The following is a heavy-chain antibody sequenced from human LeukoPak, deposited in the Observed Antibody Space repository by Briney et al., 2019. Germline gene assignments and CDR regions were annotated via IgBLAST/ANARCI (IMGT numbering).Heavy chain of an antibody. CDR3: AKDRLRYCSGGNCYSPVDY. CDR1: GFTFSSYA. D-gene: IGHD2-15*01. CDR2: ISGSAGST. V-gene: IGHV3-23*01. J-gene: IGHJ4*02. Sequence: GSLRLSCAASGFTFSSYAMSWVRQAPGKGLEWVSAISGSAGSTDYADSVKGRFTISRDNSKNTLYLQMNSLRAEDTAVYYCAKDRLRYCSGGNCYSPVDYWGQGTLVTVSS.